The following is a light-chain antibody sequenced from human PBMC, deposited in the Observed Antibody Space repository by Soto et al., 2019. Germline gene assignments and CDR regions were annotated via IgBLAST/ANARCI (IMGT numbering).Light chain of an antibody. CDR1: SSDVGGYSY. CDR3: ASYTTSSTYV. CDR2: DVS. V-gene: IGLV2-14*01. J-gene: IGLJ1*01. Sequence: QSALTQPASVSGSPGQSIAISCTGTSSDVGGYSYVSWYQQQPGKAPKLVISDVSNRPSGVSDRFSGSKSGNTASLTISGLQTEDEADYSCASYTTSSTYVFGTGTTLTVL.